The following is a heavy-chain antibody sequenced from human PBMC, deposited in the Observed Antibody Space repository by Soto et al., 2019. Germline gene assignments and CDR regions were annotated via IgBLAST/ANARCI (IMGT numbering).Heavy chain of an antibody. V-gene: IGHV4-59*08. CDR2: GYYSGDT. D-gene: IGHD6-19*01. J-gene: IGHJ4*02. CDR3: ARGSGWLDY. Sequence: SETLSLTCSVSGGSISSHYYTWIRQPPEKGLEWIGYGYYSGDTNYNPSLKSRVSISIDTSKNQLSLKLSSVTAADTAVYYCARGSGWLDYWGQGALVTVSS. CDR1: GGSISSHY.